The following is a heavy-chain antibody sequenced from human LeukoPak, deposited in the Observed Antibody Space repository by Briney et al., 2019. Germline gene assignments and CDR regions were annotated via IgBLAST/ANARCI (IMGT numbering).Heavy chain of an antibody. V-gene: IGHV4-39*07. CDR2: IYYSGST. CDR3: ARVRLPQYYYYYYMDV. CDR1: GGSISSSSYY. Sequence: SETLSLTCTVSGGSISSSSYYWGWIRQPPGKGLEWIGSIYYSGSTYYNPSLKSRVTISVDTSKNQFSLKLSSVTAAGTAVYYCARVRLPQYYYYYYMDVWGKGTTVTVSS. J-gene: IGHJ6*03. D-gene: IGHD2-15*01.